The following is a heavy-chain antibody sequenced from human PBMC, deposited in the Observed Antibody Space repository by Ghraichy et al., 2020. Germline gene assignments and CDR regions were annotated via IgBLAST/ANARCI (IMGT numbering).Heavy chain of an antibody. V-gene: IGHV3-9*01. CDR3: ARKCGGDCPDAFDI. CDR1: GFTFDDYA. J-gene: IGHJ3*02. Sequence: SLNISCAASGFTFDDYAMHWVRQAPGKGLEWVSGISWNSGSIGYADSVKGRFTISRDNAKNSLYLQMNSLRAEDTALYYCARKCGGDCPDAFDIWGQGTMVTVSS. CDR2: ISWNSGSI. D-gene: IGHD2-21*01.